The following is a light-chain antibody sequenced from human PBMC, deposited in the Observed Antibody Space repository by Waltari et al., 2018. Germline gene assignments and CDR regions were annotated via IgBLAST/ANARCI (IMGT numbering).Light chain of an antibody. J-gene: IGKJ1*01. Sequence: EIVLTQSPATLSLSPGERATLSCRASQSVSSYLAWYQPKPGQAPRLLIYDASNGATGIPARFSGSGSGTDFTLTISSLEPEDFAVYYCQQRSNWPWTFGQGTKVEIK. CDR1: QSVSSY. CDR2: DAS. CDR3: QQRSNWPWT. V-gene: IGKV3-11*01.